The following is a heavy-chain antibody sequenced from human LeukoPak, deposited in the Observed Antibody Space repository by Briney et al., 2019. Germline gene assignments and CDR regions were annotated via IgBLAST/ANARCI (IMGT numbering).Heavy chain of an antibody. CDR1: GFTFSSYA. Sequence: PGGSLRLSCAASGFTFSSYAMSWVRQAPGQGLEWVGRTRHKGDSYTTEYGVSVKGRFTISRDASRNSLFLQMNSLKTEDTAVYYCARERDSSGYSPLDPWGQGTLVTVSS. CDR3: ARERDSSGYSPLDP. D-gene: IGHD3-22*01. J-gene: IGHJ5*02. CDR2: TRHKGDSYTT. V-gene: IGHV3-72*01.